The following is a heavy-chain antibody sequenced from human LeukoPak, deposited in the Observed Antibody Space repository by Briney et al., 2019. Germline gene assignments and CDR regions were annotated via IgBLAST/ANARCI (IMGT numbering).Heavy chain of an antibody. CDR3: ARVWSSGSYQLSDMDV. CDR2: ISSSSSTI. V-gene: IGHV3-48*01. D-gene: IGHD1-26*01. J-gene: IGHJ6*03. CDR1: GFTFSSYS. Sequence: GGSLRPSCAASGFTFSSYSMNWVRQAPGKGLEWVSYISSSSSTINYADSVKGRFTISRDNAKNSLYLQMNSLRAEDTAVYYCARVWSSGSYQLSDMDVWGKGTTVTVSS.